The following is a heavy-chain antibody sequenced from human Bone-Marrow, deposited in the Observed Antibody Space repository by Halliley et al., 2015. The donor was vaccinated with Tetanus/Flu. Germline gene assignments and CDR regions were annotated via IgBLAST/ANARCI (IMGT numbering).Heavy chain of an antibody. CDR2: IYSSGNT. Sequence: EWIGYIYSSGNTYYNPSLKSRVTMSVDTSKNQFSLNLNSVTAADTAVYYCVRDRVPNWGFDYWGQGTLVTVSS. D-gene: IGHD7-27*01. V-gene: IGHV4-59*01. CDR3: VRDRVPNWGFDY. J-gene: IGHJ4*02.